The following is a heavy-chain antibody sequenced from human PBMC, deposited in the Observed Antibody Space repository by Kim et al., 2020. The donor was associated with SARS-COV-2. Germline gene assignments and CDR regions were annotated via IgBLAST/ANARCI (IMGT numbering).Heavy chain of an antibody. CDR2: ISAYNGNT. CDR3: AREGDTAMVTVSSWYRGFRGYYMDV. D-gene: IGHD5-18*01. CDR1: GYTFTSYG. Sequence: ASVKVSCKASGYTFTSYGISWVRQAPGQGLEWMGWISAYNGNTNYAQKLQGRVTMTTDTSTSTAYMELRSLRSDDTAVYYCAREGDTAMVTVSSWYRGFRGYYMDVWGKGTTVTVSS. J-gene: IGHJ6*03. V-gene: IGHV1-18*01.